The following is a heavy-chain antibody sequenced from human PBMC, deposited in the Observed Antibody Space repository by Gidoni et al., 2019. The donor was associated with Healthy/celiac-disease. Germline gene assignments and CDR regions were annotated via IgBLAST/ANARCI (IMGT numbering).Heavy chain of an antibody. CDR1: GGSFSGYS. CDR3: ARSLGWYQLLRNNWFDP. D-gene: IGHD2-2*01. J-gene: IGHJ5*02. V-gene: IGHV4-34*01. CDR2: IKHSGST. Sequence: QVQLQQWGAGLLKTSETLSLTCAVYGGSFSGYSWSWIRQPPGKGLEWIGDIKHSGSTQDNPSLKSRVTISVDTSKNQFSLKLSSVTAADTAVYYCARSLGWYQLLRNNWFDPWGQGTLVTVSS.